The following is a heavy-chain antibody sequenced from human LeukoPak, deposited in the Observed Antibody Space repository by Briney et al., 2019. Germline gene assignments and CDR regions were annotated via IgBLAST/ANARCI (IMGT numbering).Heavy chain of an antibody. CDR3: AKSLRYFDWSNFDY. CDR1: GFTFSSYA. Sequence: GGSLRLSCAASGFTFSSYAMSWVRQAPGKGLEWVSAISGNGGSTYYADSVKGRFTISRDNSKNTLYLQMNSLRAEDTAVYYCAKSLRYFDWSNFDYWGQGTLVTVSS. V-gene: IGHV3-23*01. CDR2: ISGNGGST. D-gene: IGHD3-9*01. J-gene: IGHJ4*02.